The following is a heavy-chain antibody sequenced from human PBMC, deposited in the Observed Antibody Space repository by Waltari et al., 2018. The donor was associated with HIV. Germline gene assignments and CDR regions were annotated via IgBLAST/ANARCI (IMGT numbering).Heavy chain of an antibody. Sequence: EVQLVESGGGLVQAVGSLRLAFTASTSSFGTDWIQWLRQAPGKWLLWVSYINGDANDIDYADAVKGRFAISRDNAKKTLYLEMNSLRAEDTAVYYGVGGGGWLIDYWGQGTLVTVSS. CDR2: INGDANDI. CDR3: VGGGGWLIDY. V-gene: IGHV3-74*01. D-gene: IGHD6-19*01. CDR1: TSSFGTDW. J-gene: IGHJ4*02.